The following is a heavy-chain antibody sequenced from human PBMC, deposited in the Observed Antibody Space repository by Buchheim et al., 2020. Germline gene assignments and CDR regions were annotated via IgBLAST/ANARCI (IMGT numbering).Heavy chain of an antibody. D-gene: IGHD2-15*01. CDR3: ARSSTYCSGGSCYIQYFDY. J-gene: IGHJ4*02. CDR2: IYHSGST. CDR1: GGSISSSKW. Sequence: QVQLQESGPGLVKPSGTLSLTCAVSGGSISSSKWWSWVRQPPGKGLEWIGEIYHSGSTNYNPSLKSRVTISEDKSKNQFSLKLSSVTAADTAVYYCARSSTYCSGGSCYIQYFDYWGQGTL. V-gene: IGHV4-4*02.